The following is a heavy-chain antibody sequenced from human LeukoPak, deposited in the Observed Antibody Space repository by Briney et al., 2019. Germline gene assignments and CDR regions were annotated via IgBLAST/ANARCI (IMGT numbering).Heavy chain of an antibody. J-gene: IGHJ5*02. V-gene: IGHV4-39*01. CDR1: GGSISSSSYD. Sequence: SETLSLTCTVSGGSISSSSYDWGWIRQPPGKGLEWIGSIYYSGSTYYNPSLKSRVTISVDTSKNQFSLKLSSVTAADTAVYYCARRADIVVVPGYLGFNWFDPWGQGTLVTVSS. CDR3: ARRADIVVVPGYLGFNWFDP. D-gene: IGHD2-2*01. CDR2: IYYSGST.